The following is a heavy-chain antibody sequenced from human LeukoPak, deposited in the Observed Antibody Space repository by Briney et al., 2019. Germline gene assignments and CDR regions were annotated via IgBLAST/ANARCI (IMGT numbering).Heavy chain of an antibody. V-gene: IGHV4-34*01. J-gene: IGHJ1*01. D-gene: IGHD6-19*01. CDR3: ARGRRQWLVQEYFQH. Sequence: SETLSLTCTVSGGSISSYYWSWIRQPPGKGLEWIGEINHSGSTNYNPSLKSRVTISVDTSKNQFSLKLSSVTAADTAVYYCARGRRQWLVQEYFQHWGQGTLVTVSS. CDR2: INHSGST. CDR1: GGSISSYY.